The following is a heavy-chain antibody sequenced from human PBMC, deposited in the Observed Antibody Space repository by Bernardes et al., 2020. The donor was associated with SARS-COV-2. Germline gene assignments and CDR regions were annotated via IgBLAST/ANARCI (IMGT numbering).Heavy chain of an antibody. Sequence: ASVQVSFKVSGYTLTELSMHWVRQAPGKGLEWMGGFDPEDGETIYAQKFQGRVTMTEDTSTDTAYMELSSLRSEDTAVYYCATAPAAVVHLSGWFDPWGQGTLVTVSS. CDR3: ATAPAAVVHLSGWFDP. CDR2: FDPEDGET. CDR1: GYTLTELS. D-gene: IGHD3-16*02. J-gene: IGHJ5*02. V-gene: IGHV1-24*01.